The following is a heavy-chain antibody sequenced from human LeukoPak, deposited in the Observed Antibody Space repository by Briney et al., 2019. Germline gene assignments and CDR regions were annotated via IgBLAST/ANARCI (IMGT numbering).Heavy chain of an antibody. D-gene: IGHD5-12*01. CDR3: ARDLYSGYDWVGFNI. V-gene: IGHV4-59*01. CDR1: GGSISSYY. CDR2: IYYSGST. Sequence: SETLSLTCTVSGGSISSYYWSWIRQPPGKRLEWIGYIYYSGSTNYNPSLKSRVTISVDTSKNQFSLKLSSVTAADTAVYYCARDLYSGYDWVGFNIWGQGTVVTVSS. J-gene: IGHJ3*02.